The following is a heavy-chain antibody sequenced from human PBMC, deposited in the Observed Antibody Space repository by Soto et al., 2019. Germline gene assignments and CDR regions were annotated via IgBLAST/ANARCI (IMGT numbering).Heavy chain of an antibody. J-gene: IGHJ5*02. CDR2: IFSNDEK. CDR3: ARNLITMVRGVTNNWFDP. V-gene: IGHV2-26*01. D-gene: IGHD3-10*01. CDR1: GFSLSNARMG. Sequence: QVTLKESGPVLVKPTETLTLTCTVSGFSLSNARMGVSWIRQPPGKALEWLAHIFSNDEKSYSTSLKSRLTISKDTSKSQVVLTMTNMDPVDTATYSCARNLITMVRGVTNNWFDPWGQGTLVTVSS.